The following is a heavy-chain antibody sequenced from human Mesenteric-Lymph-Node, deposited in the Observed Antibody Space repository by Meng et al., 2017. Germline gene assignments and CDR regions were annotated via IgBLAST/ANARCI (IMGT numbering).Heavy chain of an antibody. V-gene: IGHV3-69-1*01. D-gene: IGHD1-1*01. CDR3: VRDHHHKGHQLDY. Sequence: GESLMISCAASGFTVSDYYMNLVRQAPGKGLEWVSSISSSSTTYYAHSVEGRFTISRDDADNTLYLQMSTLSAEDPAVYFCVRDHHHKGHQLDYWGQGNPV. J-gene: IGHJ4*02. CDR1: GFTVSDYY. CDR2: ISSSSTT.